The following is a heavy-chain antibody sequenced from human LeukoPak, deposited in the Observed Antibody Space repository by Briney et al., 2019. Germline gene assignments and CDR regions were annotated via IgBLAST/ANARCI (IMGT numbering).Heavy chain of an antibody. D-gene: IGHD5-18*01. CDR1: GYTFTGYY. CDR3: ARDTAMVTYWFDP. J-gene: IGHJ5*02. CDR2: INPNSGGT. Sequence: ASVKVSCKASGYTFTGYYMHWVRQAPGQGLEWMGWINPNSGGTNYAQKFQGRVTMTRDTSISTAYMELSRLRSDDTAVYYCARDTAMVTYWFDPWVQGTLVTVSS. V-gene: IGHV1-2*02.